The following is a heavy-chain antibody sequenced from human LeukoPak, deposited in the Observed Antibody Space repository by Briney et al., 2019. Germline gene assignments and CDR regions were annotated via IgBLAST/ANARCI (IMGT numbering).Heavy chain of an antibody. CDR1: GGSFSGYY. CDR2: INHSGST. V-gene: IGHV4-34*01. CDR3: ARGKYYYDSSGPYYFDY. J-gene: IGHJ4*02. Sequence: SETLSLTCAVYGGSFSGYYWSWIRQPPGKGLEWIGEINHSGSTNYNPSLKSRVTISVDTSKNQFSLKLSSVTAADTAVYYCARGKYYYDSSGPYYFDYWGQGTLVTVSS. D-gene: IGHD3-22*01.